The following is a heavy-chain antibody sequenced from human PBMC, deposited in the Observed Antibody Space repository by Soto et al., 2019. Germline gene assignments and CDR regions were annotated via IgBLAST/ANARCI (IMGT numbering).Heavy chain of an antibody. CDR3: AREGNYDYIWGSYRRIPYYYYMDV. D-gene: IGHD3-16*02. J-gene: IGHJ6*03. CDR2: IWYDGSNK. CDR1: GFTFSSYG. V-gene: IGHV3-33*01. Sequence: GGSLRLSCAASGFTFSSYGMHWVRQAPGKGLEWVAVIWYDGSNKYYGDSVKGGFTISRDNSKNTLYLQMNSLRAEDTAVYYCAREGNYDYIWGSYRRIPYYYYMDVWGKGTTVTVSS.